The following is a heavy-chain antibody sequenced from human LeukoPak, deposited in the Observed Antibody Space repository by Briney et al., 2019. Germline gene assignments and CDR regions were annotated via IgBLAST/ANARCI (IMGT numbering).Heavy chain of an antibody. Sequence: SETLSLTCAVYGGSFRGYYWMWVRQSRGKGLEWIGEINHSGGSNYNPSLKSRVTISVDTSRNQFSLKLTSVTAADTAVYYCVMEQWEPKGTYWGQGTLVTISS. CDR3: VMEQWEPKGTY. D-gene: IGHD1-26*01. CDR2: INHSGGS. CDR1: GGSFRGYY. V-gene: IGHV4-34*01. J-gene: IGHJ4*02.